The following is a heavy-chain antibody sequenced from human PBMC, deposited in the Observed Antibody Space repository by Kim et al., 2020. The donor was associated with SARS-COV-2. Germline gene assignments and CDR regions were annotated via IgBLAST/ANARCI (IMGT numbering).Heavy chain of an antibody. CDR2: ISYDGSNK. J-gene: IGHJ4*02. V-gene: IGHV3-30*18. Sequence: GGSLRLSCAASGFTFSSYGMHWVRQAPGKGLEWVAVISYDGSNKYYADSVKGRFTISRDNSKNTLYLQMNSLRAEDTAVYYCAKMVWGDTAMVRDYWGQGTLVTVSS. CDR1: GFTFSSYG. D-gene: IGHD5-18*01. CDR3: AKMVWGDTAMVRDY.